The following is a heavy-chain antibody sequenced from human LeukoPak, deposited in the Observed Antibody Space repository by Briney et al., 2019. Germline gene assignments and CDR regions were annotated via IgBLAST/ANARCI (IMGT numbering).Heavy chain of an antibody. CDR3: ARGLVIAAAGTRWFDP. CDR2: INHSGST. CDR1: GGSFSVYY. D-gene: IGHD6-13*01. V-gene: IGHV4-34*01. Sequence: SETLSLTCAVYGGSFSVYYWSWIRQPPGKGLKWIGEINHSGSTNYNPSLKSRVTISVDTSKNQFSLKLSSVTAADTAVYYCARGLVIAAAGTRWFDPWGQGTLVTVSS. J-gene: IGHJ5*02.